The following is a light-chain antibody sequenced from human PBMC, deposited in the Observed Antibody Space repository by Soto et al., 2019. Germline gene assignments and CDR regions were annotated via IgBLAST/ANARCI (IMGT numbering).Light chain of an antibody. CDR1: QSVSSN. CDR2: DAS. CDR3: QQYENWPRT. Sequence: EIVMTQSPATLSVSPGERATLSCRASQSVSSNLAWYQQKPGQAPRLLMYDASTRATGVPARFSGSGSGTEFPLTISSQQSEDFAVYYCQQYENWPRTFGQGTKVQIK. J-gene: IGKJ1*01. V-gene: IGKV3-15*01.